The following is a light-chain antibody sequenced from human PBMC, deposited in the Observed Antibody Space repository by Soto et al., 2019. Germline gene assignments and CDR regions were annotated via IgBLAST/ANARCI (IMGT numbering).Light chain of an antibody. CDR1: QSLSSNY. Sequence: EIVLTQSPGTLSLSPGERATLSCRASQSLSSNYLAWYQQKPGQAPRLLIFGASSRATGIPDRFSGSGSGTDFTLTISRLEPEDFGVYYCQQYGRSPSTFGQGTKLEIK. J-gene: IGKJ2*01. V-gene: IGKV3-20*01. CDR2: GAS. CDR3: QQYGRSPST.